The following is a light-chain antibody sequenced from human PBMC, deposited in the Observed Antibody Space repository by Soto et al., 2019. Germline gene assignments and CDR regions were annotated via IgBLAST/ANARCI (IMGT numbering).Light chain of an antibody. CDR1: QTVSTNY. Sequence: EILLTPSPGTLSLSPGERATPSFRASQTVSTNYLAWYQQKPGQAPRLLIYDASNRATGIPARFSGSGSGTDFTLTISSLEPEDFAVYYCQQRLNWQVTFGQGTRLEIK. J-gene: IGKJ5*01. CDR2: DAS. CDR3: QQRLNWQVT. V-gene: IGKV3D-20*02.